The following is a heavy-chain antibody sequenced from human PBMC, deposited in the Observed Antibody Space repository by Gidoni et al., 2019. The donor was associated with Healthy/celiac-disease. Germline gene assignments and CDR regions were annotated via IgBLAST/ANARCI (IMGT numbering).Heavy chain of an antibody. V-gene: IGHV3-30*18. D-gene: IGHD3-9*01. J-gene: IGHJ4*02. CDR3: AKDDALRYFEVYLDY. CDR1: GFTFSSYG. CDR2: ISYDGSNK. Sequence: QVQLVESGGGVVQPGRSLRLSWAASGFTFSSYGMHWVRQAPGKGLEWVAVISYDGSNKYYADSVKGRFTISRDNSKNTLYLQMNSLRAEDTAVYYCAKDDALRYFEVYLDYWGQGTLVTVSS.